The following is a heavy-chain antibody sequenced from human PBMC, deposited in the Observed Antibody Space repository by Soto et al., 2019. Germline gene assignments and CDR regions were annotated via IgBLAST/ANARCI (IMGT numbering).Heavy chain of an antibody. CDR2: VSVPSGDT. D-gene: IGHD2-15*01. Sequence: ASGKVCCKASGYSFFSFGISWVRQAPGQGLEWVGWVSVPSGDTSSAQNFQGRVTVTTDTSTSTAYLEVGSLRSDDTAVYYCARTCRSGGSCYLEYWGEGTLVTVSS. CDR3: ARTCRSGGSCYLEY. V-gene: IGHV1-18*01. CDR1: GYSFFSFG. J-gene: IGHJ4*02.